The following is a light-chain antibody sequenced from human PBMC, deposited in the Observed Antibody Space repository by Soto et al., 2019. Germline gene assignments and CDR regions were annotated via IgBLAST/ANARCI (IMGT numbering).Light chain of an antibody. CDR2: DAS. V-gene: IGKV3-11*01. CDR3: QQHDTSLTWT. Sequence: EIVLTRSPSTLSLSPGERATLSCRASQSVSSYLAWYQQKPGQAPRLLIYDASNRATGIPDRFSGSGSGTEFTLTISRLEPEDFAIFYCQQHDTSLTWTFGQGTKVDIK. CDR1: QSVSSY. J-gene: IGKJ1*01.